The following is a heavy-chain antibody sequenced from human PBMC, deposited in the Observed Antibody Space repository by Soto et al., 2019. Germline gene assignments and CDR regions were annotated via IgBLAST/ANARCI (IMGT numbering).Heavy chain of an antibody. Sequence: SETLSLTCTVSGGFISSGGYYWSWIRQHPGKGLEWIGYIYYSGSTYYNPSLKSRVTISVDTSKNQFSLKLSSVTAADTAVYYCARVHPAYYGMDVWGQGTTVTVSS. J-gene: IGHJ6*02. CDR2: IYYSGST. CDR3: ARVHPAYYGMDV. V-gene: IGHV4-31*03. CDR1: GGFISSGGYY.